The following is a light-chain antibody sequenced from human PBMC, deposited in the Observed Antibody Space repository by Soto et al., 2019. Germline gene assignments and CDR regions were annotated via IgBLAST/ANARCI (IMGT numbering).Light chain of an antibody. CDR2: GAS. CDR3: QQYGSSLTWT. CDR1: QSFSSSY. J-gene: IGKJ1*01. V-gene: IGKV3-20*01. Sequence: TQSPGTLSLSPGERATLSCRASQSFSSSYLAWYQQKPGQAPRLLIYGASSRATGIPDRFSGSGSGTDFTLTISRLEPEDFAVYYCQQYGSSLTWTFGQGTKVDIK.